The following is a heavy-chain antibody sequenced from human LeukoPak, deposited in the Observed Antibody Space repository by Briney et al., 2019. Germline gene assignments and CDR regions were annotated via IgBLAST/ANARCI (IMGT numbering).Heavy chain of an antibody. J-gene: IGHJ4*02. Sequence: GGSLRLSCAASGFTFSNAWMSWVRQAPGKGLEWVGRIKSKTDGGTTDYAAPVKGRFTISRDDSKNTLYLQMNSLKTEDTAVYYCTTCLAARSSPFDYWGQGTLVTVSS. CDR1: GFTFSNAW. CDR2: IKSKTDGGTT. CDR3: TTCLAARSSPFDY. V-gene: IGHV3-15*01. D-gene: IGHD6-6*01.